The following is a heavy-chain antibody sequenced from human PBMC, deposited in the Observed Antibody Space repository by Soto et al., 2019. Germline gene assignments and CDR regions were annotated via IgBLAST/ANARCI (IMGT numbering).Heavy chain of an antibody. Sequence: SETLSLTCTVSGGSISSGGYYWSWIRQHPGKGLEWIGYIYYSGSTYYNPSLKSRVTISVDTSKNQFSLKLSSVTAADTAVYYCASTAEIVGATLVYYYYGMDVWGQGTTVTVSS. CDR2: IYYSGST. CDR1: GGSISSGGYY. CDR3: ASTAEIVGATLVYYYYGMDV. V-gene: IGHV4-31*03. J-gene: IGHJ6*02. D-gene: IGHD1-26*01.